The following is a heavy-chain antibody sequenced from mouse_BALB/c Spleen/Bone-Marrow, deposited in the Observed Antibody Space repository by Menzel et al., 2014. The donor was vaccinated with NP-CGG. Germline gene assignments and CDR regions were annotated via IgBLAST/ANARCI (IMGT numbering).Heavy chain of an antibody. CDR2: IIPGSGDI. J-gene: IGHJ4*01. CDR1: GYAFSNYL. V-gene: IGHV1-54*01. CDR3: ARSIATAYAMDY. Sequence: QVQLQQSGAELVRPGTSVKVSCKASGYAFSNYLIEWVKQRPGQGLEWIGVIIPGSGDINYNEKFKGKAALTADKSSSTAYMQLSSLTSDDSAVYFCARSIATAYAMDYWGQGTSVTVSS. D-gene: IGHD1-2*01.